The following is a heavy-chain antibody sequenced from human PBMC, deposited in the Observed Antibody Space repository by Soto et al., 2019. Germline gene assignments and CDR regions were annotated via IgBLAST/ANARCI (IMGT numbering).Heavy chain of an antibody. J-gene: IGHJ6*03. CDR1: GFTFSSYA. V-gene: IGHV3-23*01. CDR2: ISGSGGST. D-gene: IGHD3-3*01. CDR3: AKDLGFWSGYDDLYYYYYYMDV. Sequence: GGSLRLSCAASGFTFSSYAMSWVRQAPGKGLEWVSAISGSGGSTYYADSVKGRFTISRDNSKNTLYLQMNSLRAEDTAVYYCAKDLGFWSGYDDLYYYYYYMDVWGKGTTVTVSS.